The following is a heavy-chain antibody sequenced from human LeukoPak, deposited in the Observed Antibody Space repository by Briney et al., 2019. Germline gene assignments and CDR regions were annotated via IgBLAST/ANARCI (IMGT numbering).Heavy chain of an antibody. CDR1: GGTFSSYT. Sequence: GSSVKVSCKASGGTFSSYTISWVRQAPGQGLEWMGRIIPILGIANYAQKLQGRVTMTTDTSTSTAYMELRSLRSHDTAVYYCARDTVEMATNDAFDIWGQGTMVTVSS. V-gene: IGHV1-69*04. D-gene: IGHD5-24*01. J-gene: IGHJ3*02. CDR2: IIPILGIA. CDR3: ARDTVEMATNDAFDI.